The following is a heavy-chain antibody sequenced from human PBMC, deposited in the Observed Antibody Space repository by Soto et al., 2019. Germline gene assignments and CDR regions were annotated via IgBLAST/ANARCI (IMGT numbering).Heavy chain of an antibody. V-gene: IGHV1-24*01. CDR2: FDPEDGET. CDR3: ASYMVRGVLFDY. Sequence: GASVKVSCKVSGYTLTELSMHWVRQAPGKGLEWMGGFDPEDGETIYAQKFQGRVTMTEDTSTDTAYMELSSLRSGDTAVYYCASYMVRGVLFDYWGQGTLVTVSS. J-gene: IGHJ4*02. D-gene: IGHD3-10*01. CDR1: GYTLTELS.